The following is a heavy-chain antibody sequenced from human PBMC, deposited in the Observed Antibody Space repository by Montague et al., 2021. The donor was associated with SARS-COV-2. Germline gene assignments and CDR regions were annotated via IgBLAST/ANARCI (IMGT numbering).Heavy chain of an antibody. D-gene: IGHD3-10*01. CDR2: INHSGST. CDR1: GGSFSGFY. CDR3: ARHSIPPRYGSESYFRY. V-gene: IGHV4-34*01. Sequence: SETLSLTCAVYGGSFSGFYWSWIRQSPGKGLEWIGEINHSGSTNYNPSLKNRVTISIDTSKNQFSLKLGSVTAADTAVYYCARHSIPPRYGSESYFRYWGQGTLVTVSS. J-gene: IGHJ4*02.